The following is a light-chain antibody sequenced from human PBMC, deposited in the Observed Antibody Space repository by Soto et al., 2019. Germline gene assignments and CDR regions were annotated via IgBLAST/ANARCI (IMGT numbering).Light chain of an antibody. CDR1: QSVSSN. CDR2: GAS. V-gene: IGKV3-15*01. Sequence: IEMTQSPATLSVSPGERATLSCRASQSVSSNLVWYQQKPGQAPRLLIYGASTRVTGIPARFSGSGSGTEFTLTISSLQSEDFAVYYCQQYHNWWTSGQGTKV. J-gene: IGKJ1*01. CDR3: QQYHNWWT.